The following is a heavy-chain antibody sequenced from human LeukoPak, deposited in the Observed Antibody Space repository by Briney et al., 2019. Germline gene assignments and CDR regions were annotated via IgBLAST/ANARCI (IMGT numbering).Heavy chain of an antibody. J-gene: IGHJ4*02. V-gene: IGHV4-38-2*02. CDR1: GYSISSGYY. Sequence: SETLSLTCTVSGYSISSGYYWGWIRQPPGKGLEWIGSIYYSGSTYYNPSLKSRVTISVDTSKNQFSLKLSSVTAADTAVYYCARGCWNEGFDYWGQGTLVTVSS. CDR3: ARGCWNEGFDY. D-gene: IGHD1-1*01. CDR2: IYYSGST.